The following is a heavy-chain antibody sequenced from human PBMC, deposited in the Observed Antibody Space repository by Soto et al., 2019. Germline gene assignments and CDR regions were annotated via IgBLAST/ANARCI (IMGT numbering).Heavy chain of an antibody. CDR2: ISWNSGSI. D-gene: IGHD5-12*01. V-gene: IGHV3-9*01. CDR3: AKASVADYYYYGMDV. CDR1: GFTFDDYA. Sequence: GGSLRLSCAASGFTFDDYAMHWVRQAPGKGLEWVSGISWNSGSIGYADSVKGRFTISRDNAKNSLYLQMNSLRAEDTALYYCAKASVADYYYYGMDVWGQGTTVTVSS. J-gene: IGHJ6*02.